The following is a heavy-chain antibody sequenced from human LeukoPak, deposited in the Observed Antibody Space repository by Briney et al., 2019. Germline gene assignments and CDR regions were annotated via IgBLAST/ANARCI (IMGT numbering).Heavy chain of an antibody. D-gene: IGHD1-20*01. Sequence: GASVKVSCKASGGTFSSYAISWVRQAPGQGLEWMGGIIPIFGTANYAQKFQGRVTITADESTSTAYMGLSSLRSEDTAVYYCAKITGGAFDIWGQGTMVTVSS. CDR1: GGTFSSYA. V-gene: IGHV1-69*13. CDR3: AKITGGAFDI. J-gene: IGHJ3*02. CDR2: IIPIFGTA.